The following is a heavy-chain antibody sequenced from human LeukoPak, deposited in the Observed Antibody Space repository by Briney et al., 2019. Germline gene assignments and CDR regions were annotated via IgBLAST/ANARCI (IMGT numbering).Heavy chain of an antibody. J-gene: IGHJ4*02. D-gene: IGHD3-22*01. V-gene: IGHV4-4*07. CDR3: ARGGSAYHEYYFGS. Sequence: SETLSLTCTVSGGSISTNYGSWIRQPAGKGLEWIGRIYISGITNYNPSLKSRVTMSVDTSKNQFSLNLSSVSAADTAVYYCARGGSAYHEYYFGSWGQGTMVTVSS. CDR1: GGSISTNY. CDR2: IYISGIT.